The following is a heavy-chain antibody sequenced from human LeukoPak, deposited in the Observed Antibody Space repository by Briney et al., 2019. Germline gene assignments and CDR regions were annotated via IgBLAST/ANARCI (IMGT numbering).Heavy chain of an antibody. CDR3: ARDLPAAVD. CDR1: GFSFSSYS. V-gene: IGHV3-21*01. J-gene: IGHJ4*02. D-gene: IGHD2-2*01. Sequence: KPGGSLRLSCAASGFSFSSYSMSWVRQAPGKGLEWVSFISRSSSDIYHADSVKGRFTISRDSAKNSLYLQMNSLRAEDTAVYYCARDLPAAVDWGQGTLVTVSS. CDR2: ISRSSSDI.